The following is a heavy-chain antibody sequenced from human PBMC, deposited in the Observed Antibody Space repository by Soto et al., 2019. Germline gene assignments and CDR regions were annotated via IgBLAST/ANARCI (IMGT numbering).Heavy chain of an antibody. CDR1: GYTFTSYY. CDR2: INPSGGST. J-gene: IGHJ4*02. V-gene: IGHV1-46*03. CDR3: ARQTRYDFWSGYYPYYFDY. D-gene: IGHD3-3*01. Sequence: QVQLVQSGAEVKKPGASVKVSCKASGYTFTSYYMHWVRQAPGQGLEWMGIINPSGGSTSYAQKVQGRVTVTRDTSTSTVYMELSSLRSEDTAVYYCARQTRYDFWSGYYPYYFDYWGQGTLVTVSS.